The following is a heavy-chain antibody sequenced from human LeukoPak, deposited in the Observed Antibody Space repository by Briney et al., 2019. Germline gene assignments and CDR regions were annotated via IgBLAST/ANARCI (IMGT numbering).Heavy chain of an antibody. CDR1: GGSFSGYY. D-gene: IGHD3-16*02. V-gene: IGHV4-34*01. Sequence: SETLSLTCAVYGGSFSGYYWSWIRQPPGKGLEWIGEINHSGSINYNPSLKSRVTISVDTSKNQFSLKLSSVTAADTAVYYCARQGAYYDYVWGSYRPYYFDYWGQGTLVTVSS. CDR2: INHSGSI. CDR3: ARQGAYYDYVWGSYRPYYFDY. J-gene: IGHJ4*02.